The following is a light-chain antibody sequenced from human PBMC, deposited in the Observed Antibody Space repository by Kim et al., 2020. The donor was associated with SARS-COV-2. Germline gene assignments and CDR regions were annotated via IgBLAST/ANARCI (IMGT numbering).Light chain of an antibody. Sequence: QSVLTQPPSASGTPGQRVTISCTGSSSNIGGNTVTWYRQLPGTAPKVLIYNNDERPSGVPARFSGSKSGTSVSLAISWLQSEDEADYHCAAWDDSLKGVVFGGGTQLTVL. V-gene: IGLV1-44*01. CDR1: SSNIGGNT. J-gene: IGLJ2*01. CDR2: NND. CDR3: AAWDDSLKGVV.